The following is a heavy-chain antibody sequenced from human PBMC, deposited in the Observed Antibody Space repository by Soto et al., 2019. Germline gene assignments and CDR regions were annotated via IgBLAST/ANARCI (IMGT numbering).Heavy chain of an antibody. CDR3: ARDHYVYDILTGYGYYYGMGV. D-gene: IGHD3-9*01. J-gene: IGHJ6*02. Sequence: SETLSLPCTVSGGSISSGDYYWSWIRQPPGKGLEWIGYIYYSGSTYYNPSLKSRVTISVDTSKNQFSLKLSSVTAADTAVYYCARDHYVYDILTGYGYYYGMGVWGQGTTVTVSS. CDR2: IYYSGST. V-gene: IGHV4-30-4*01. CDR1: GGSISSGDYY.